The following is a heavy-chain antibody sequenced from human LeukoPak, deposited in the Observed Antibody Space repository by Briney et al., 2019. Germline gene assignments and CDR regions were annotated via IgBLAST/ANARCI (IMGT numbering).Heavy chain of an antibody. CDR1: GGSFSGYY. J-gene: IGHJ4*02. Sequence: SETLSLTCAVYGGSFSGYYWSWIRQPPGKGLEWIGEINHSGSTNYNPSLKSRVTISVDTSKNQSSLKLSSVTAADTAVYYCARAGASAYWGQGTLVTVSS. D-gene: IGHD1-26*01. CDR2: INHSGST. CDR3: ARAGASAY. V-gene: IGHV4-34*01.